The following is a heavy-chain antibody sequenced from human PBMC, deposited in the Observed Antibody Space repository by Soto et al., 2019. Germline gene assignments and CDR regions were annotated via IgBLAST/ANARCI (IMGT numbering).Heavy chain of an antibody. CDR3: ARLVGVRDSGDSYYYFHGMDV. D-gene: IGHD2-21*01. CDR1: GGSISSSSYY. Sequence: SETLSLTCTVSGGSISSSSYYWGWIRQPPGKGLEWIGTIYYSGNTYYNPSLKSRVTISVDTSKNQFSLKLSSVTAADTAVYYCARLVGVRDSGDSYYYFHGMDVWGQGTTVTVSS. J-gene: IGHJ6*02. V-gene: IGHV4-39*01. CDR2: IYYSGNT.